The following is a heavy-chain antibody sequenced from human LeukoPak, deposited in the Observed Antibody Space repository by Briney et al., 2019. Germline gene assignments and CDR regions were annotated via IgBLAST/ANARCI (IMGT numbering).Heavy chain of an antibody. CDR3: ARGYTITA. V-gene: IGHV3-48*03. Sequence: PGGSLRLSCAASGFTFSTYEMNWVRQAPGKGLEWVSYISTSGSSIYYVDSVKGRFTVSRDNAKNSLYLQMNSLRAEDTAVYYCARGYTITAWGQGTLVTVSS. CDR1: GFTFSTYE. CDR2: ISTSGSSI. D-gene: IGHD5-12*01. J-gene: IGHJ5*02.